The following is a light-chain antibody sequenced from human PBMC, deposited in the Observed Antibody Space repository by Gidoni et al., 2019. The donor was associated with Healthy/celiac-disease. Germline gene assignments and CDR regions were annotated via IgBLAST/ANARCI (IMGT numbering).Light chain of an antibody. CDR3: QPLNSYPLT. Sequence: QLTQSPSSLSASVGDRVTITCRASQGISSYLAWYQHKPGKAPKLLIYAASTLQSGVPSRFSGSGSGTDFTLTISSLQPEDFAPYYCQPLNSYPLTFGGGTKVEIK. J-gene: IGKJ4*01. CDR2: AAS. V-gene: IGKV1-9*01. CDR1: QGISSY.